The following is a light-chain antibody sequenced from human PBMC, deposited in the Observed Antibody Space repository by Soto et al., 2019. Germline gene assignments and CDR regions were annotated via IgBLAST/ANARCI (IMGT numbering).Light chain of an antibody. CDR1: SSDVGAYNF. V-gene: IGLV2-14*03. CDR2: NVY. Sequence: SALTHPASVSGSPGQSITISCTGTSSDVGAYNFVSWHQQHPGKAPKLMIYNVYDRPSGISYRFSGSKSGNTASLTISGLQGEDEADYYCSAYTVSRTYVFGTGTKVTVL. J-gene: IGLJ1*01. CDR3: SAYTVSRTYV.